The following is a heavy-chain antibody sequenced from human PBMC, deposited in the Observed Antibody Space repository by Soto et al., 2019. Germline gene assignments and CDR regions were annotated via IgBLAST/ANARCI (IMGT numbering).Heavy chain of an antibody. CDR3: AMKAISLDV. CDR1: GFTFSRSW. D-gene: IGHD3-9*01. V-gene: IGHV3-7*01. CDR2: IKQDGSET. J-gene: IGHJ6*02. Sequence: GGSLRLSCAASGFTFSRSWTTWVRQAQGKGLEWVARIKQDGSETYYVDSVKARFSISRDNAKNSLFLQMNSLRVDDTGVYYCAMKAISLDVRGQGTTVTVSS.